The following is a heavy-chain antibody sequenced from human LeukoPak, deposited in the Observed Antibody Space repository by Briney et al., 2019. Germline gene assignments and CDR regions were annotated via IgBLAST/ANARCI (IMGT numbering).Heavy chain of an antibody. J-gene: IGHJ4*02. V-gene: IGHV3-21*04. CDR2: ISSSGSYI. D-gene: IGHD1-26*01. CDR1: AFTFSSYS. CDR3: AKDRVGALLYFDS. Sequence: GGSLRLSCAASAFTFSSYSMNWVRQAPGKGLEWVSSISSSGSYIYYADSVKGRFTISRDNSKNTLYLQMNSLRAEDTAVYSCAKDRVGALLYFDSWGQGILVTVSS.